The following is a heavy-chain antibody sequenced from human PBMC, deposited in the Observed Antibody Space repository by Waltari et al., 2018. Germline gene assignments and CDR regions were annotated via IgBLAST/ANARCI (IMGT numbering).Heavy chain of an antibody. Sequence: QVQLVQSGAEVKKPGSSVKVSCKASGGTFSSYAISRVRQAPGQGLEWMGGSIPIFGTANYAQKFQGRVTITTDESTSTAYMELSSLRSEDTAVYYCARGGITMVQGGKHFDYWGQGTLVTVSS. CDR1: GGTFSSYA. CDR2: SIPIFGTA. D-gene: IGHD3-10*01. V-gene: IGHV1-69*05. CDR3: ARGGITMVQGGKHFDY. J-gene: IGHJ4*02.